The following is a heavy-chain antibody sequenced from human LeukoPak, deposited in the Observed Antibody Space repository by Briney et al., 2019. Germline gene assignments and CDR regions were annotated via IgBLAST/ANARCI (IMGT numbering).Heavy chain of an antibody. D-gene: IGHD2-15*01. CDR2: ISGSGGST. CDR1: GFTFSSYA. J-gene: IGHJ3*02. CDR3: ARDYEDIVVVVAFDI. Sequence: GGSLRLSCAASGFTFSSYAMSWVRQAPGKGLEWVSAISGSGGSTYYADSVKGRFTISRDNAKNSLYLQMNSLRAEDTAVYYCARDYEDIVVVVAFDIWGQGTTVTVSS. V-gene: IGHV3-23*01.